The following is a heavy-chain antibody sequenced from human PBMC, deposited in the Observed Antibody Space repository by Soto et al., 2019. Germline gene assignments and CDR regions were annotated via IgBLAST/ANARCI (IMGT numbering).Heavy chain of an antibody. CDR1: GGSISSYY. V-gene: IGHV4-59*01. Sequence: TSETLSLTCTVSGGSISSYYWSWIRQPPGNGLEWIGYIYYSGSTNYNPSLKSRVTISVDTSKNQFSLKLSSVTAADTAVYYCARGSFTIFGVLNWFDPWGQGTLVTVSS. CDR3: ARGSFTIFGVLNWFDP. D-gene: IGHD3-3*01. CDR2: IYYSGST. J-gene: IGHJ5*02.